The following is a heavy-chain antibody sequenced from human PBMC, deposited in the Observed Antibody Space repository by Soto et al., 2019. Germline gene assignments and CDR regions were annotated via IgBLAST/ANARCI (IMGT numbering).Heavy chain of an antibody. CDR3: ARPNRVGALSYWSFDL. V-gene: IGHV4-39*01. CDR2: MHYSGNA. CDR1: GGSIISSSYY. Sequence: QLQLQESGPGLVKPSETLSLTCTVTGGSIISSSYYWAWIRQPPGKGLEWIGSMHYSGNAYYNPFLKSRVPSSVDASEDQFSQKLRSVAAADTAVYYCARPNRVGALSYWSFDLWGRGTLVTVSS. J-gene: IGHJ2*01. D-gene: IGHD1-26*01.